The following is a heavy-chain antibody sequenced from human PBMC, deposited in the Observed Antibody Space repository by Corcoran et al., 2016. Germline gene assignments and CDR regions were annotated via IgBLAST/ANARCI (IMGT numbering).Heavy chain of an antibody. CDR2: INPSGGST. J-gene: IGHJ4*02. V-gene: IGHV1-46*01. CDR3: ARDSAYCGGDCYPPYYLDY. D-gene: IGHD2-21*02. Sequence: QVQLVQSGAEVKKPGASVKVSCKASGYTFTSYYMHWVRQAPGQGLEWMGIINPSGGSTSYAQKFQGRVTMTRDTSTSTVYMELSSLRSEDTAVYYCARDSAYCGGDCYPPYYLDYWGQGTLVTVSS. CDR1: GYTFTSYY.